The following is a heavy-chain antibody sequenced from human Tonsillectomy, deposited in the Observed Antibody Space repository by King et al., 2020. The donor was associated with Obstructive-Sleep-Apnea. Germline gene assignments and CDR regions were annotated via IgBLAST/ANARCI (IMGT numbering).Heavy chain of an antibody. CDR1: GFTFSSYS. V-gene: IGHV3-48*04. Sequence: VQLVESGGGLVQPGGSLRLSCAASGFTFSSYSMNLVRQAPGKGLVGGSYISSSSSTIYYADSVKGRFTISRDNAKNSLYLQMNSLRAEDTAVYYCASVVALYYGMDVWGQGTTVTVSS. D-gene: IGHD2-15*01. CDR3: ASVVALYYGMDV. CDR2: ISSSSSTI. J-gene: IGHJ6*02.